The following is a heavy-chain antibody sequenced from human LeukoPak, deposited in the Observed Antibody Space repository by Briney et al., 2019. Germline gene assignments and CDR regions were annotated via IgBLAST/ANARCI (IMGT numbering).Heavy chain of an antibody. CDR2: INHSGST. J-gene: IGHJ4*02. V-gene: IGHV4-34*01. CDR3: ARLVVVPAAMGEYFDY. D-gene: IGHD2-2*01. CDR1: GGSFSGYY. Sequence: SETLSLTCAVYGGSFSGYYWSWIRQPPGKGLEWIGEINHSGSTNYNPSLKSRVTISVDTSKNQFSLKLSSVTAAGTAVYYCARLVVVPAAMGEYFDYWGQGTLVTVSS.